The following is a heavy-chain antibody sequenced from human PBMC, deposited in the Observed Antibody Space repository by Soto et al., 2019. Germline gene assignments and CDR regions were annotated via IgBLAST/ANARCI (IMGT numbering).Heavy chain of an antibody. V-gene: IGHV3-74*01. CDR3: ARSSGGSNDYYYYGMDV. Sequence: GGSLRLSCAASGFTFSSYWMHWVRQAPGKGLVWVSRINSDGSSTSYADSVKGRFTISRDNAKNTLYLQMNSLRAEDTAVYYCARSSGGSNDYYYYGMDVWGQGTTVTVS. D-gene: IGHD2-15*01. CDR2: INSDGSST. CDR1: GFTFSSYW. J-gene: IGHJ6*02.